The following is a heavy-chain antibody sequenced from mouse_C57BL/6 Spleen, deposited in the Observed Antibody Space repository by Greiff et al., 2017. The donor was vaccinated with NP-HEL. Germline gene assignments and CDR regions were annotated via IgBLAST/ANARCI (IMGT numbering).Heavy chain of an antibody. J-gene: IGHJ2*01. Sequence: DVKLVESGGGLVKPGGSLKLSCAASGFTFSDYGMHWVRQAPEKGLEWVAYISSGSSTIYYADTVKGRFTISRDNAKNTLFLQMTSLRSEDTAMYYCARPRSSRFPYYFDYWGQGTTLTVSS. CDR3: ARPRSSRFPYYFDY. CDR1: GFTFSDYG. V-gene: IGHV5-17*01. CDR2: ISSGSSTI. D-gene: IGHD1-1*01.